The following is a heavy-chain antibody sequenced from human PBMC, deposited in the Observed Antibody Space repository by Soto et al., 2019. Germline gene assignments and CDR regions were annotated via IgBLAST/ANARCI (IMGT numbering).Heavy chain of an antibody. J-gene: IGHJ4*02. V-gene: IGHV4-59*01. D-gene: IGHD2-2*01. CDR1: GGSISSYY. CDR2: ISYSGST. CDR3: ARQKIGFCSRTSCYAGSEFDY. Sequence: SETLSLTCTVSGGSISSYYWSWVRQPPGQGLEWIGYISYSGSTNYNPSLTSRVTIAVDKSKNQFSLKLSSVTAADTAVFYCARQKIGFCSRTSCYAGSEFDYWGQGTLVTVSS.